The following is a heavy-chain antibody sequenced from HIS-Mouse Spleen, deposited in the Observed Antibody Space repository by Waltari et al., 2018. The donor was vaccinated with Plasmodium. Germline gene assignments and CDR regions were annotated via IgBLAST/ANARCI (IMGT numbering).Heavy chain of an antibody. CDR2: ISPYNGNT. V-gene: IGHV1-18*01. D-gene: IGHD6-19*01. Sequence: QVQLVQSGAEVKKPGASVKVSCKASGYTFTSYGISWVRQAPGQGLEWMGWISPYNGNTNFAQKPQGRVTMTTATATSTAFMGRRRLGSDDTAVYYCARGSAGDAFDIWGQGTMVTVSS. CDR3: ARGSAGDAFDI. CDR1: GYTFTSYG. J-gene: IGHJ3*02.